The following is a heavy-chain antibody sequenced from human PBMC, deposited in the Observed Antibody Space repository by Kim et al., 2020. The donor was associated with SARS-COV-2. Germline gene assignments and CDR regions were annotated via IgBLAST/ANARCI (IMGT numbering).Heavy chain of an antibody. J-gene: IGHJ3*02. CDR2: ISSSSSYI. CDR1: GFTFSSYS. D-gene: IGHD1-1*01. V-gene: IGHV3-21*01. CDR3: ARDPPYNWNDGDAFDI. Sequence: GGSLRLSCAASGFTFSSYSMNWVRQAPGKGLEWVSSISSSSSYIYYADSVKGRFTISRDNAKNSLYLPMNSLRAEDTAVYYCARDPPYNWNDGDAFDIWGQGTMVTVSS.